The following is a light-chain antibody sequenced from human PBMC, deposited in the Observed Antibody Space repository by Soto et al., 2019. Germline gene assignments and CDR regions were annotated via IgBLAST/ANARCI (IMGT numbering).Light chain of an antibody. Sequence: EIVLTPSPGTLSLSPGAISTLSGRASQSVSNNYLAWYQQEPGQAPRLLIYGASNRATGIPDRFSGSGSGTDFTLTISRLEPEDFAVYYCQQYGSSGTFGQGTRLEIK. CDR1: QSVSNNY. J-gene: IGKJ5*01. V-gene: IGKV3-20*01. CDR2: GAS. CDR3: QQYGSSGT.